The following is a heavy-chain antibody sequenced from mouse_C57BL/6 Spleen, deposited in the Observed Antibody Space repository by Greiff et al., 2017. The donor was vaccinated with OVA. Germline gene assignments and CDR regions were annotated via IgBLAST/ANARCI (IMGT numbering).Heavy chain of an antibody. Sequence: QVQLQQPGAELVRPGSSVKLSCKASGYTFTSYWMHWVKQRPIQGLEWIGNIYPSDSETHYNQKFKDKATLTVDKSSSTAYMQLSLLTSEDSAVYYCARGHGYDVVPYYAMGYWGQGTSVTVSA. J-gene: IGHJ4*01. D-gene: IGHD2-2*01. CDR1: GYTFTSYW. CDR2: IYPSDSET. V-gene: IGHV1-52*01. CDR3: ARGHGYDVVPYYAMGY.